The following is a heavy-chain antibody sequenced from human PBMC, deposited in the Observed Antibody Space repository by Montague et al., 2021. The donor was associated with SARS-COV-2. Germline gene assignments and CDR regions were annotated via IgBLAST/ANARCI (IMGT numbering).Heavy chain of an antibody. CDR2: IKSKTDGGTT. CDR1: GFTFSNAW. D-gene: IGHD7-27*01. CDR3: TTANWGSPSWFDP. J-gene: IGHJ5*02. Sequence: SLRLSCAASGFTFSNAWMSWVRQAPGKGLEWVGRIKSKTDGGTTDYAAPVKGRFTISRDDSKNTLYLQMNSLKTEDTAVYYCTTANWGSPSWFDPWDQGTLVTVSS. V-gene: IGHV3-15*01.